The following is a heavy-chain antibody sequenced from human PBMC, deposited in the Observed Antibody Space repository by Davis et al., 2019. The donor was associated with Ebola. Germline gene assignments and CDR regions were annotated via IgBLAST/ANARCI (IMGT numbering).Heavy chain of an antibody. V-gene: IGHV1-46*01. J-gene: IGHJ4*02. CDR1: GYTFTSYY. CDR3: ARLIGREYYVWVGPLDY. Sequence: ASVKVSCKASGYTFTSYYMHWVRQAPGQGLEWMGIINPSGGSTSYAQKFQGRVTMTRDTSTSTAYMELRSLRSDDTAVYYCARLIGREYYVWVGPLDYWGQGTLVTVSS. D-gene: IGHD3-16*01. CDR2: INPSGGST.